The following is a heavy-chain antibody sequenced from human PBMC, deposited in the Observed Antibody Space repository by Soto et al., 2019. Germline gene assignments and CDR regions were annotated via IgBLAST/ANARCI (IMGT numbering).Heavy chain of an antibody. CDR2: IYHSGST. CDR1: GHSISSGFYY. D-gene: IGHD3-3*01. Sequence: SEALPRTCAVSGHSISSGFYYWGWIRQPPGKGLEWIGSIYHSGSTYYNPSLKSRVTISVDTSKNQFSLKLSFVTAADTAVYYCARKKSFLIRFLQWPLDYWGQGTLVTVS. CDR3: ARKKSFLIRFLQWPLDY. V-gene: IGHV4-38-2*01. J-gene: IGHJ4*02.